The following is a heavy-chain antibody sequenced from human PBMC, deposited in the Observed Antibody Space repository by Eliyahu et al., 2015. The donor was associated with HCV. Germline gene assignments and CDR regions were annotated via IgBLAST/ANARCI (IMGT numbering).Heavy chain of an antibody. Sequence: QVQLQQWGAGLLKPSETLSLTCAVYGGSFSGXYWSWIRQPPGKGLEWIGEINHSGSTNYNPSLKSRVTISVDTSKNQFSLKLSSVTAADTAVYYCARAGIFPFDPWGQGTLVTVSS. CDR3: ARAGIFPFDP. D-gene: IGHD2-15*01. CDR2: INHSGST. V-gene: IGHV4-34*01. CDR1: GGSFSGXY. J-gene: IGHJ5*02.